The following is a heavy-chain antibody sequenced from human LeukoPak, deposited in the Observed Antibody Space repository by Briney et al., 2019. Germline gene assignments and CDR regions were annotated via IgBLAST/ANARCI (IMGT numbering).Heavy chain of an antibody. CDR3: ARGEQRDFWSGYHFDY. CDR1: GYTFTSYG. D-gene: IGHD3-3*01. V-gene: IGHV1-69*13. J-gene: IGHJ4*02. Sequence: ASVKVSCKASGYTFTSYGISWVRQAPGQGLEWMGGIIPIFGTANYAQKFQGRVTITADESTSTAYMELSSLRSEDTAVYYCARGEQRDFWSGYHFDYWGQGTLVTVSS. CDR2: IIPIFGTA.